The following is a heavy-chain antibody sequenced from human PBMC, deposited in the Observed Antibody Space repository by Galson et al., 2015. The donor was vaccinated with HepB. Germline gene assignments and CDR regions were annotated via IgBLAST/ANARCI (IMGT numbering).Heavy chain of an antibody. J-gene: IGHJ4*02. CDR2: ISYDGSNK. V-gene: IGHV3-30-3*01. Sequence: LRLSCAASGFTFSSYAMHWVRQAPGKGLEWVAVISYDGSNKYYADSVKGRFTISRDNSKNTLYLQMNSLRAEDTAVYYCARDFYGDYCEYWGQGTLVTVSS. D-gene: IGHD4-17*01. CDR3: ARDFYGDYCEY. CDR1: GFTFSSYA.